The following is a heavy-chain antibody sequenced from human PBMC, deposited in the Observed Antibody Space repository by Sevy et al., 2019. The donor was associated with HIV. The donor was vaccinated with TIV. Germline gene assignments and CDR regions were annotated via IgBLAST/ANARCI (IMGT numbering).Heavy chain of an antibody. J-gene: IGHJ3*02. CDR2: INPNSGGT. D-gene: IGHD3-10*01. Sequence: ASAKVSCKASGYTFTGYYMHWVRQAPGQGLEWMGWINPNSGGTNYAQKFQGRVTMTRDTSISTAYMELSRLRSDDTAVYYCARSYGSGSYTAFDIWGQRTMVTVSS. CDR1: GYTFTGYY. V-gene: IGHV1-2*02. CDR3: ARSYGSGSYTAFDI.